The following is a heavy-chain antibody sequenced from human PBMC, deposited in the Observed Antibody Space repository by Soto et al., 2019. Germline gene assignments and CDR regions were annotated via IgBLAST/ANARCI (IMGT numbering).Heavy chain of an antibody. Sequence: GGSLRLSCAASGFTFSSYGMHWVRQAPGKGLEWVAVISYDGSNKYYADSVKGRFTISRDNSKNTLYLQMNSLRAEDTAVYYCASTIYIYGQSAAYYYYGMDVWGQGTTVTVSS. J-gene: IGHJ6*02. D-gene: IGHD5-18*01. CDR3: ASTIYIYGQSAAYYYYGMDV. CDR1: GFTFSSYG. CDR2: ISYDGSNK. V-gene: IGHV3-30*03.